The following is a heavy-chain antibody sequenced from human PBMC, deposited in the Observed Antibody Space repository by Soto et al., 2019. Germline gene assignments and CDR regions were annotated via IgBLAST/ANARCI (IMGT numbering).Heavy chain of an antibody. J-gene: IGHJ6*02. Sequence: QAQLEQSGGEVKKPGSSVKVSCKASRVAFSKFIVTWVRQAPGLGLEWVGGIIPIFGTANYEQKFQGRVTLTADESVSTSYMEVNNLRAEDTAVYYCAKVRYSSPMGYYYGMDVWGQGTTVTVSS. CDR2: IIPIFGTA. CDR3: AKVRYSSPMGYYYGMDV. V-gene: IGHV1-69*01. D-gene: IGHD6-19*01. CDR1: RVAFSKFI.